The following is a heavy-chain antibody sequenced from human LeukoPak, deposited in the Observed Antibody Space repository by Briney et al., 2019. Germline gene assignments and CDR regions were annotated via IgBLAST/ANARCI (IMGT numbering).Heavy chain of an antibody. CDR3: ARGELPTEFDY. CDR2: MSYDGSNK. CDR1: GFTFSSYA. D-gene: IGHD1-7*01. V-gene: IGHV3-30*04. Sequence: PGRSLRLSCAASGFTFSSYAMHWVRQAPGKGLEWVAVMSYDGSNKYYADSVKGRFTISRDNSKNTLYLQMNSLRAEDTAVYYCARGELPTEFDYWGQGTLVTVSS. J-gene: IGHJ4*02.